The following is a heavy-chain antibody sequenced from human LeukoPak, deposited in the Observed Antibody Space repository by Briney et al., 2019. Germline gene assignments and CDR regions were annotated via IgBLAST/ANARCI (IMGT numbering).Heavy chain of an antibody. CDR2: INPNSGDT. CDR1: GYTFTGYH. Sequence: GASVKVSCKASGYTFTGYHLHWVRQAPGHGLEWMGRINPNSGDTNYAQKFQGWVTVTRDTSISTAYMELSRLRSDDTAVYYCARDPGYSGYDSDGMDVWGQGTTVTVSS. V-gene: IGHV1-2*04. CDR3: ARDPGYSGYDSDGMDV. D-gene: IGHD5-12*01. J-gene: IGHJ6*02.